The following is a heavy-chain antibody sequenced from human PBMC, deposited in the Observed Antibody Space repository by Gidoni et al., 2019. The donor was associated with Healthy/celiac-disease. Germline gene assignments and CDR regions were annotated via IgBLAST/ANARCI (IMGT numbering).Heavy chain of an antibody. CDR3: ARDRKWFDGRGAFDI. CDR1: GFTFSSYG. D-gene: IGHD3-10*01. Sequence: QVQLVESGGGVVQPGRSLRLSCAASGFTFSSYGMHWVRQAPGKGLEWVAVIWYDGSNKYCADSVKGRFTISRDNSKSTLYLQMNSLRAEDTAVYYCARDRKWFDGRGAFDIWGQGTMVTVSS. V-gene: IGHV3-33*01. J-gene: IGHJ3*02. CDR2: IWYDGSNK.